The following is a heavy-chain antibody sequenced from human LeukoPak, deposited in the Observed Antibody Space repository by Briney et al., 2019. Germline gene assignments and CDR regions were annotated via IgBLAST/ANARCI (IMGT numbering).Heavy chain of an antibody. CDR2: ISSSSSTI. CDR3: ARDTDYYYDSRGYGY. D-gene: IGHD3-22*01. V-gene: IGHV3-48*02. Sequence: PGGSLRLSCAASGFTFSSYSMNWVRQAPGKGLEWVSYISSSSSTIYYADSVKGRFTISRDNAKNSLYLQMNSLRDEDTAVYYCARDTDYYYDSRGYGYWGQGTLVTVPS. CDR1: GFTFSSYS. J-gene: IGHJ4*02.